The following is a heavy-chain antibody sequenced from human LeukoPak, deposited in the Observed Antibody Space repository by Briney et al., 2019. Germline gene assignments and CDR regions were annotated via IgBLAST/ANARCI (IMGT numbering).Heavy chain of an antibody. J-gene: IGHJ4*02. Sequence: AGGSLRLSCAASGFTFSDYYMNWIRQAPGKGLEWVSYISNSGSTIYYADSVKGRFTISRDNAKNSLYLQMNTLRAEDTAVYYCARGMYIHPEYFDYWGQGSLVTVSS. D-gene: IGHD6-6*01. V-gene: IGHV3-11*01. CDR1: GFTFSDYY. CDR2: ISNSGSTI. CDR3: ARGMYIHPEYFDY.